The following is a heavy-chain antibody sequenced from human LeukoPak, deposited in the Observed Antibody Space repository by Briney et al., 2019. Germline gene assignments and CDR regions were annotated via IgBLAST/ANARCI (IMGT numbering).Heavy chain of an antibody. Sequence: ASVKVSCKVSGYTLTELSLHWVRQAPGKGLEWMGGLDPEDGEMIYSQKFQGRVTMTEDTSTDIAYMEMSSLRSEDTAVYYCAAGRTKWDLLNYWDQGTLVTVSS. V-gene: IGHV1-24*01. D-gene: IGHD1-26*01. CDR3: AAGRTKWDLLNY. CDR2: LDPEDGEM. J-gene: IGHJ4*02. CDR1: GYTLTELS.